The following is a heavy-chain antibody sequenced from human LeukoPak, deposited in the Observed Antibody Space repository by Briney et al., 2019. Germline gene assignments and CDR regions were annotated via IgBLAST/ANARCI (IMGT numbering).Heavy chain of an antibody. V-gene: IGHV1-3*01. CDR3: ATDGPLKYYYDSSGTGQFDY. Sequence: ASVKVSCKASGYTFTSYAMHWVRQAPGQRLEWMGWINAGNGNTKYSQKFQGRVTITRDTSASTAYMELSSLRSEDTAVYYCATDGPLKYYYDSSGTGQFDYWGQGTLVTVSS. D-gene: IGHD3-22*01. CDR2: INAGNGNT. J-gene: IGHJ4*02. CDR1: GYTFTSYA.